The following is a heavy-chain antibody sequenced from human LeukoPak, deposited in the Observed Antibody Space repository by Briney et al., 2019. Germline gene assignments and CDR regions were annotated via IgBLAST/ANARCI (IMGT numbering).Heavy chain of an antibody. CDR1: GFTFSSYS. D-gene: IGHD3-9*01. V-gene: IGHV3-48*02. CDR2: ISSSSSTI. Sequence: GGSLRLSCAASGFTFSSYSMDWVRQAPGKGLERVSYISSSSSTIYYADSVKGRFTISRDNAKNSLYLQMDSLRDEDTAVYYCARVASRYLDPWGQGTLVTVSS. CDR3: ARVASRYLDP. J-gene: IGHJ5*02.